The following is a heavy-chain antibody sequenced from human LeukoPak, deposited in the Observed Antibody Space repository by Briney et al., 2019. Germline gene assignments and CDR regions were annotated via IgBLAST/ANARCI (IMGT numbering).Heavy chain of an antibody. V-gene: IGHV3-30*18. CDR1: GFTFSSYG. CDR2: ISYDGSNK. Sequence: PGGSLRLSCAASGFTFSSYGMHWVRQAPGKGPEWVAVISYDGSNKYYADSVKGRFTISRDNSKNTLYLQMNSLRAEDTAVYYCAKDGSSYGHNWFDPWGQGTLVTVSS. CDR3: AKDGSSYGHNWFDP. J-gene: IGHJ5*02. D-gene: IGHD5-18*01.